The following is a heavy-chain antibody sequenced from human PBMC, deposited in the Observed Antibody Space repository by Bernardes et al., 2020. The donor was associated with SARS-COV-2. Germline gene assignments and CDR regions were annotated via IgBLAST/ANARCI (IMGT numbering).Heavy chain of an antibody. CDR2: IYHSGSS. Sequence: SETLSLTCAVSGGSISSSNWWSWVRQPPGKGLEWIGEIYHSGSSNYNPSLKSRVTISVDKSKNQFSLKLSSVTAADTAVYYCARVGVRPEDYYDSSGYYPHHYYFDYWGQGTLVTVSS. J-gene: IGHJ4*02. D-gene: IGHD3-22*01. V-gene: IGHV4-4*02. CDR3: ARVGVRPEDYYDSSGYYPHHYYFDY. CDR1: GGSISSSNW.